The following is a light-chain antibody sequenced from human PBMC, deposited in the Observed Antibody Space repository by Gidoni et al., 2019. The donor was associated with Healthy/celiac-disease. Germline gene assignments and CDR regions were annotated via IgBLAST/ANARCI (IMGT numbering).Light chain of an antibody. J-gene: IGKJ4*01. CDR2: WAS. CDR1: QSVLYSPNNKNY. CDR3: QQYYSTPPS. Sequence: DIVMTQSPDSLAVSLGERATINCKSSQSVLYSPNNKNYLAWYQQKPGQPPKLLIYWASTRESGVPDRFSGSGSGTDFTLTISSLQAEDVAVYYCQQYYSTPPSFGGGTKVEIK. V-gene: IGKV4-1*01.